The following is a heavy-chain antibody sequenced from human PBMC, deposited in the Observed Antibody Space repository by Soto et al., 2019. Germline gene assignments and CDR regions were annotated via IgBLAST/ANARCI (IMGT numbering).Heavy chain of an antibody. Sequence: QPGGSLRLSCAVSGFTFDDNAMHWVRQAPEKGLEWVSGINWKSDIGYADSVKGRFTISRDNAGNSLYLQMNSLRAEDTALYYCAISQDRGGRTTFIYWGQGTQVTVSS. V-gene: IGHV3-9*01. CDR2: INWKSDI. D-gene: IGHD3-16*01. CDR3: AISQDRGGRTTFIY. J-gene: IGHJ4*02. CDR1: GFTFDDNA.